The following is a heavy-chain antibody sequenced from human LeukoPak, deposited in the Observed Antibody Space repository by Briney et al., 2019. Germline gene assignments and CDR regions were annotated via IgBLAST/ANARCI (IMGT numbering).Heavy chain of an antibody. Sequence: PSETLSLTCTVSGGSISSSSYYWGWIRQPPGRGLEWIGSIYYSGSTYYNPSLKSRVTISVDTSKNQFSLKLSSVTAADTAVYYCARVPRSYYYDSSGYSVGIGFDYWGQGTLVTVSS. D-gene: IGHD3-22*01. V-gene: IGHV4-39*01. CDR1: GGSISSSSYY. CDR3: ARVPRSYYYDSSGYSVGIGFDY. CDR2: IYYSGST. J-gene: IGHJ4*02.